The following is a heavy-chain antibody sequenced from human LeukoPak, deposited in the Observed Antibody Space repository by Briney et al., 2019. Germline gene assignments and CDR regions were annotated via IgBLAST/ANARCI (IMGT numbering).Heavy chain of an antibody. Sequence: SETLSLTCTVSGGSISSYYWSWIRQPPGKGLEWIGYIYYSGSTNYNPSLKSRVTISVDTSKNQFPLKLSSVTAADTAVYYCARKVSDSSGFTNWFDPWGQGTLVTVSS. J-gene: IGHJ5*02. V-gene: IGHV4-59*01. D-gene: IGHD3-22*01. CDR2: IYYSGST. CDR3: ARKVSDSSGFTNWFDP. CDR1: GGSISSYY.